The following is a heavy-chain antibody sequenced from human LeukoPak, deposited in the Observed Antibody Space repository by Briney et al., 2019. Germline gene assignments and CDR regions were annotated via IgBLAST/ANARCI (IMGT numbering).Heavy chain of an antibody. Sequence: GGSLRLSCAASGFTFSDYAITWVRQAPGKGLEWVSHISGNGGSTSYADSVRGRSTVSRDNSKNMLYLQMNSLRVDDTAVYYCAKVRPFTPIAVVPEYFDYWGQGTLVAVSS. CDR2: ISGNGGST. CDR1: GFTFSDYA. V-gene: IGHV3-23*01. CDR3: AKVRPFTPIAVVPEYFDY. D-gene: IGHD3-22*01. J-gene: IGHJ4*02.